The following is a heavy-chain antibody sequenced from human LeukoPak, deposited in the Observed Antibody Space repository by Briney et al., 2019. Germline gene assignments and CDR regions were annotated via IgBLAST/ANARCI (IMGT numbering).Heavy chain of an antibody. CDR2: IYYSGST. CDR1: GGSISSYY. CDR3: ARQTPRDAFDI. Sequence: SETLSLTCTVSGGSISSYYWSWIRQPPGKGLEWIGYIYYSGSTNYNPSLKSRVTISVDTSKNQFSLKLSSVTAADTAVYYCARQTPRDAFDIWGQGTMVTVSS. J-gene: IGHJ3*02. V-gene: IGHV4-59*08.